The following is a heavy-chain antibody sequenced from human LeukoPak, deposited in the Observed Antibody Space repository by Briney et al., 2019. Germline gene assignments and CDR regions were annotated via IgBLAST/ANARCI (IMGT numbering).Heavy chain of an antibody. CDR3: ARDDRYIAAASGYYYYMDV. CDR2: ISSSSSTI. CDR1: GFTFSSYS. Sequence: GGSLRLSCAASGFTFSSYSMNWVRQAPGKGLEWVSYISSSSSTIYYADSVKGRFTISRDNAKNSLYLQMNSLRAEDTAVYYCARDDRYIAAASGYYYYMDVWGKGTTVTVSS. J-gene: IGHJ6*03. D-gene: IGHD6-13*01. V-gene: IGHV3-48*01.